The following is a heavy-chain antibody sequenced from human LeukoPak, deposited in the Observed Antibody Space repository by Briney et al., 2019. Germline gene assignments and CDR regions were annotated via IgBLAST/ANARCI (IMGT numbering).Heavy chain of an antibody. CDR2: IYPGDSDT. CDR1: GYSFTSYW. CDR3: ARRNYLGYCSGGSCYYAFDI. D-gene: IGHD2-15*01. V-gene: IGHV5-51*01. Sequence: GESLKISCKGSGYSFTSYWIGWVRQMPGKGLEWMGIIYPGDSDTRYSPSFQGQVTISADKSISTAYLQWSSLKASDTAMYYCARRNYLGYCSGGSCYYAFDIWGQGTMVTVSS. J-gene: IGHJ3*02.